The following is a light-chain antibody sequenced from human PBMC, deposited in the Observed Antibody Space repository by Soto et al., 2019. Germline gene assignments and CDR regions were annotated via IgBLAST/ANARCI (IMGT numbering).Light chain of an antibody. CDR1: TGAVTSDNY. Sequence: QAVATQEPSLTVSPGGTVTLTCASSTGAVTSDNYPGWFQQKPGHAPRALIYSTMDKHSWTPARFSGYLLGGKAALTLSGVQPEDEAEYYCLLYYGGPVVFGGGTKMTVL. CDR2: STM. V-gene: IGLV7-43*01. J-gene: IGLJ2*01. CDR3: LLYYGGPVV.